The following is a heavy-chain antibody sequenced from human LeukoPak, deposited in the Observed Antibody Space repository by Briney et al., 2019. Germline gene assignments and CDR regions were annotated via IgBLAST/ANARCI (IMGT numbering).Heavy chain of an antibody. CDR2: ISEDGTNN. D-gene: IGHD2-21*01. J-gene: IGHJ4*02. V-gene: IGHV3-30*04. CDR3: VSGDFRF. CDR1: GFNFSRYT. Sequence: PGGSLRLFCAVSGFNFSRYTMHWLRPARGKALEWVTLISEDGTNNFYAESVKGRFTVSRDNSKNMLLLQMNSLRREDTAVYYCVSGDFRFWGQGTLVTVSS.